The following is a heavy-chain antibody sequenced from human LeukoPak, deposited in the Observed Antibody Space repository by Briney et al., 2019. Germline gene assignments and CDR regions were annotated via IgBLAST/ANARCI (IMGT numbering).Heavy chain of an antibody. D-gene: IGHD6-13*01. Sequence: GGSLRLSCAASGFTFSSYAMSWVRQAPGKWLEWVSAISGSGGSTYYADSVKGRFIISRDNSKNTLYLQMNSLRAEDTAVYYCASPNSSSWSNMDVWGKGTTVTASS. CDR2: ISGSGGST. J-gene: IGHJ6*03. CDR3: ASPNSSSWSNMDV. V-gene: IGHV3-23*01. CDR1: GFTFSSYA.